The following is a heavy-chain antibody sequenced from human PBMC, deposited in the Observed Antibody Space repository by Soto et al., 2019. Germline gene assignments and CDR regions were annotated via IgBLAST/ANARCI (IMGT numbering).Heavy chain of an antibody. CDR1: GFTFSSHA. CDR2: ISGSGGST. Sequence: EVQLLESGGGLVQPGGSLRLSCAASGFTFSSHAMSWVRQAPGKGLEWVSAISGSGGSTYYADSVKGRFIISRDNSKNTLYPQMNSLRAEDTAVYYCAKGRGSTTPSGSYYMDVWGKGTTVTVSS. V-gene: IGHV3-23*01. D-gene: IGHD2-2*01. J-gene: IGHJ6*03. CDR3: AKGRGSTTPSGSYYMDV.